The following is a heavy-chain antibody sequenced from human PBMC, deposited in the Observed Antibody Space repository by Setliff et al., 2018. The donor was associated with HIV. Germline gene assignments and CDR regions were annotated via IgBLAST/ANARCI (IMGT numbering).Heavy chain of an antibody. CDR1: GFTFSNAW. V-gene: IGHV3-49*04. Sequence: GGSLRLSCAASGFTFSNAWMSWVRQAPGKGLEWVGFIRSKAHGATTEYAASVKGRFTISRDDSKSIAYLQMNSLKTEDTAVYYCTRGGYNWNPNWFDSWGLGTLVTVSS. J-gene: IGHJ5*01. D-gene: IGHD1-20*01. CDR2: IRSKAHGATT. CDR3: TRGGYNWNPNWFDS.